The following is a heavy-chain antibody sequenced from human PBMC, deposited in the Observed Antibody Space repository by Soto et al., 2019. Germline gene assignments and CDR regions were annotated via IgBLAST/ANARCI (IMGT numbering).Heavy chain of an antibody. CDR2: IIPIFGTA. D-gene: IGHD3-3*01. Sequence: QVQLVQSGAEVKKPGSSVKVSCKASGGTFSSYAISWVRQAPGQGLEWMGGIIPIFGTANYAQKFQGRVTITADESTSTAYMELSSLRSEDTAVYYCARGLQADDYDFWSGYMMGNYYYYGMDVWGQGTTVTVSS. CDR3: ARGLQADDYDFWSGYMMGNYYYYGMDV. J-gene: IGHJ6*02. CDR1: GGTFSSYA. V-gene: IGHV1-69*01.